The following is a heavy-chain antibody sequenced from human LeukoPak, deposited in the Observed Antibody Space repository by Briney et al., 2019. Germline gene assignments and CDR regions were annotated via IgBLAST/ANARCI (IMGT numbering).Heavy chain of an antibody. CDR3: ARDRARGYGDYYY. J-gene: IGHJ4*02. CDR1: GFTFSSYW. V-gene: IGHV3-7*01. Sequence: GGSLRLSCAASGFTFSSYWMSWVRQAPGEGLEWVANIKQDGSEKYYVDSVKGRFTISRDNAKNSLYLQMNSLRAEDTAVYYCARDRARGYGDYYYWGQGTLVTVSS. D-gene: IGHD4-17*01. CDR2: IKQDGSEK.